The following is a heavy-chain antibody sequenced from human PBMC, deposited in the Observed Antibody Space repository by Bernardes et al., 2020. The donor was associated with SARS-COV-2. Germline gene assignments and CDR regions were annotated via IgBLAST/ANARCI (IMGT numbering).Heavy chain of an antibody. Sequence: SGTLYLTCTVSGVSISSGGYYWSWIPQHPGKGLEWIGYIYYSGSTYYNPSLKSRVTISVDTSKNQFSLKLSSVTAADTAVYYCARDTPGVGGWYSGAFDYWGQGTLVTVSS. D-gene: IGHD6-19*01. CDR3: ARDTPGVGGWYSGAFDY. J-gene: IGHJ4*02. CDR2: IYYSGST. CDR1: GVSISSGGYY. V-gene: IGHV4-31*03.